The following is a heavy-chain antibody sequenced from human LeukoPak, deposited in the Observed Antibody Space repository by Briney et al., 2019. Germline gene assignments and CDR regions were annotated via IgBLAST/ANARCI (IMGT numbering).Heavy chain of an antibody. D-gene: IGHD2-2*01. J-gene: IGHJ4*02. CDR1: GFTFSSYA. Sequence: GGSLRLSCAASGFTFSSYAMSWVHQAPGKGLEWVSAISGSGGSTYYADSVKGRFTISRDNSKNTLYLQMNSLRAEDTAVYYCAKDIVVVPAAPIDYWGQGTLVTVSS. CDR3: AKDIVVVPAAPIDY. V-gene: IGHV3-23*01. CDR2: ISGSGGST.